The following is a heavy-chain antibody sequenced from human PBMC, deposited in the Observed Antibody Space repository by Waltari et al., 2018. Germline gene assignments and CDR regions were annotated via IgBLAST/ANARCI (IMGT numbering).Heavy chain of an antibody. Sequence: QLTLKESGPTLVKPTQTLTLTCTFAGFSLITSGLGVGWIRQPPGKALEWLAVIYWNDDRAYSPSLKSRLTITKDTSKDQLVLTMTNMDPVDTATYYCGHRPLYGDYGKAVWGQGTTVTVSS. CDR2: IYWNDDR. D-gene: IGHD4-17*01. CDR1: GFSLITSGLG. J-gene: IGHJ6*02. V-gene: IGHV2-5*01. CDR3: GHRPLYGDYGKAV.